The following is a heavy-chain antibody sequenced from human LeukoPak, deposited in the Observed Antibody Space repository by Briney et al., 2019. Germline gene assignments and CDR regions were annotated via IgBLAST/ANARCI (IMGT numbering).Heavy chain of an antibody. D-gene: IGHD7-27*01. CDR1: GYSISSGYY. Sequence: PSETLSLTCTVSGYSISSGYYWDWIRKPPGKGLEWMGSFFHSGNTYFNPSLKSRLTISVDTSKNQFSLKLTSVTAEDTAVYYCVRDPGDYYQYYMDVWGKGTTVTVPS. V-gene: IGHV4-38-2*02. J-gene: IGHJ6*03. CDR3: VRDPGDYYQYYMDV. CDR2: FFHSGNT.